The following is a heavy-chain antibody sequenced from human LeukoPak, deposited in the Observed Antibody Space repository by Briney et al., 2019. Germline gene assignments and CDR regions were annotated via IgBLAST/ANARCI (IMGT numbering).Heavy chain of an antibody. D-gene: IGHD1-26*01. V-gene: IGHV3-48*01. J-gene: IGHJ4*02. CDR3: ARDRSSGSYYLHYFDY. CDR1: GFTFSNAW. Sequence: PGGSLRLSCAASGFTFSNAWMSWIRQAPGKGLEWVSYISSSSSTIYYADSVKGRFTISRDNAKNSLYLQMNSLRAEDTAVYYCARDRSSGSYYLHYFDYWGQGTLVTVSS. CDR2: ISSSSSTI.